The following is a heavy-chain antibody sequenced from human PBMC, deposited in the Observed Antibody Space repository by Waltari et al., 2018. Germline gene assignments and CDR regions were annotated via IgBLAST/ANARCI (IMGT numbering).Heavy chain of an antibody. J-gene: IGHJ4*02. CDR3: ARETIAAAGTYDY. CDR1: GFTFSSYA. D-gene: IGHD6-13*01. V-gene: IGHV3-64*01. CDR2: ISSNGGST. Sequence: EVQLVESGGGLVQPGGSLRLSCAASGFTFSSYAMHWFRQAPGKGLEYVSAISSNGGSTYYANSVKGRFTISRDNSKNTLYLQMGSLRAEDMAVYYCARETIAAAGTYDYWGQGTLVTVSS.